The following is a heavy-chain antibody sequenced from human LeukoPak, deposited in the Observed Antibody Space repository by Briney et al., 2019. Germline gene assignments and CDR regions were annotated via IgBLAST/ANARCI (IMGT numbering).Heavy chain of an antibody. V-gene: IGHV3-48*03. CDR3: ARARFLEWLLFTH. D-gene: IGHD3-3*01. Sequence: GGSLRLSCAASGFTFSSYEMNWVRQAPGKGLEWVSYISSSGSTIYYADSVKGRFTISRDNAKNSLYLQVNSLRAEDTAVYYCARARFLEWLLFTHWGQGTLVTVSS. CDR1: GFTFSSYE. CDR2: ISSSGSTI. J-gene: IGHJ4*02.